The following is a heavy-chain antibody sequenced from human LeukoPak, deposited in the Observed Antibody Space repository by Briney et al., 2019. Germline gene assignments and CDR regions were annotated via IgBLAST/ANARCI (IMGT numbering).Heavy chain of an antibody. CDR1: GFTFSSYA. CDR2: ISWNSGSI. CDR3: AKRADYYDSSGSDHFDY. J-gene: IGHJ4*02. Sequence: QPGRSLRLSCAASGFTFSSYAMHWVRQTPGKGLEWVSGISWNSGSIGYADSVKGRFTISRDNAKNSLYLQMNSLRAEDTALYYCAKRADYYDSSGSDHFDYWGQGTLVTVSS. D-gene: IGHD3-22*01. V-gene: IGHV3-9*01.